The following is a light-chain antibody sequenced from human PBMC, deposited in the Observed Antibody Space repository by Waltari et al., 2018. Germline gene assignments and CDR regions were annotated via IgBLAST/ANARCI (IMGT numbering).Light chain of an antibody. CDR2: TNN. Sequence: QSVVTQPPSASGTPGQRVTISCSGSSSNIGDNHVYWYQQVPGTAPKLLVQTNNGGPPGVLARLTGSKSGTSASLAIYGLRSGDEADYYCASWDDKLNAWVIGGGTRLTVL. CDR3: ASWDDKLNAWV. CDR1: SSNIGDNH. V-gene: IGLV1-47*01. J-gene: IGLJ3*02.